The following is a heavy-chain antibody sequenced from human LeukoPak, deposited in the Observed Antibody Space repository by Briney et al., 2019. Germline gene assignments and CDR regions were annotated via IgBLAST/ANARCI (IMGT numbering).Heavy chain of an antibody. V-gene: IGHV3-30*02. J-gene: IGHJ4*02. CDR1: GFTFSSYE. Sequence: GGSLRLSCAASGFTFSSYEMHWLRQAPGKGLEGVAFIRHDGSDKYYADSVKGRFTLTRDNSKNTVHVEMNSLRAEDTAVYYCAKDQAVGYNSNDIFDYWGQGTLVTVSS. D-gene: IGHD1-1*01. CDR2: IRHDGSDK. CDR3: AKDQAVGYNSNDIFDY.